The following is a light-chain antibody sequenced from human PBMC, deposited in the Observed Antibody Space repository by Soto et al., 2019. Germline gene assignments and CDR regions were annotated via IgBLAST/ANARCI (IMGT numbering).Light chain of an antibody. CDR1: QSISSY. V-gene: IGKV1-39*01. Sequence: DSQMTQSPSSLSASVGDRVTITCRASQSISSYLNWYQQKPGKAPKLLIYAASSLQSGVPSRFSGSGSGTDFTLTISSLQPEDFATYYCQQRYRTPRTFGQGTKVEIK. J-gene: IGKJ1*01. CDR3: QQRYRTPRT. CDR2: AAS.